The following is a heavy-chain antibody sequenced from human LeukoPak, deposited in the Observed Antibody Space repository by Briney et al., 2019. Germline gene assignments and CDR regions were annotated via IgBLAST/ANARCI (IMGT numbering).Heavy chain of an antibody. CDR1: GYTFTSYY. CDR3: AREGNDSSGYYPTFDY. D-gene: IGHD3-22*01. Sequence: ASVKVSCKASGYTFTSYYMHWVRQAPGQGLEWMGIINPSGGSTSYAQKFQGRVTMTRDTSTSTAYMELSSLRSEDTAVYYCAREGNDSSGYYPTFDYWGQGTLVTVSS. V-gene: IGHV1-46*01. CDR2: INPSGGST. J-gene: IGHJ4*02.